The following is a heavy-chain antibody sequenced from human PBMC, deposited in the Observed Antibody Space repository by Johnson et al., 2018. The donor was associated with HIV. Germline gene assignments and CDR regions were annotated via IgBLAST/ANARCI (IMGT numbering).Heavy chain of an antibody. CDR3: ARGAYWSSWHAGDGSEI. CDR2: ISWTGRRP. CDR1: GFTFDNYA. D-gene: IGHD6-13*01. Sequence: VQLLESGGGVVRPGGSLRLSCAASGFTFDNYAMPWVRHAPGTGLEWVSVISWTGRRPAYAHSVKGRFTISRDNGKNSLYLQLNSLRAEDTALYDGARGAYWSSWHAGDGSEICGEGTMVSVSS. V-gene: IGHV3-20*01. J-gene: IGHJ3*02.